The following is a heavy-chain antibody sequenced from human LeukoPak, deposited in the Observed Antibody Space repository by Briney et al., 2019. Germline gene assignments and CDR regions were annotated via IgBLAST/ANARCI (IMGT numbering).Heavy chain of an antibody. CDR1: GRPFISYH. J-gene: IGHJ4*02. CDR3: ARGTYYDSRGYSGVRLFDY. V-gene: IGHV1-2*02. D-gene: IGHD3-22*01. CDR2: INPNNGRT. Sequence: ASVKVSCKASGRPFISYHLHWVRQAPGQGLEWMGWINPNNGRTSYAQEFQGRVSMTRDTSISTAYMELSSLRSDDTAVYSCARGTYYDSRGYSGVRLFDYWGQGTLVTVSS.